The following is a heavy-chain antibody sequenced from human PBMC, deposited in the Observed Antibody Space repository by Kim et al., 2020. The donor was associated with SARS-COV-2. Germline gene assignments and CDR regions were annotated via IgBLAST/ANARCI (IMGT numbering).Heavy chain of an antibody. CDR1: GDSVSSNSAA. Sequence: SQTLSLTCAISGDSVSSNSAAWNWIRQSPSRGLEWLGRTYYRSKWYNDYAVSVKSRITINPDTSKNQFSLQLNSVTPEDTAVYYCARDQRIAVVGYNWFDPWGQGTLVTVSS. CDR3: ARDQRIAVVGYNWFDP. J-gene: IGHJ5*02. CDR2: TYYRSKWYN. V-gene: IGHV6-1*01. D-gene: IGHD6-19*01.